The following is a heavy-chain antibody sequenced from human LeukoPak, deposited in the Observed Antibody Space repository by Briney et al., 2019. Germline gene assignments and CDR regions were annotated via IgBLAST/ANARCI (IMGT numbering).Heavy chain of an antibody. CDR3: ARRLIGFDT. CDR2: IHYSGTT. D-gene: IGHD3-22*01. CDR1: GGSISSSSHY. Sequence: SETLSLTCTVSGGSISSSSHYWGWIRQPPGKGLEWIGDIHYSGTTYYNPSHKSRVTISVDTSKNQFSLKLTSVTAADTAVYYCARRLIGFDTWGQGTLVTVSS. V-gene: IGHV4-39*01. J-gene: IGHJ5*02.